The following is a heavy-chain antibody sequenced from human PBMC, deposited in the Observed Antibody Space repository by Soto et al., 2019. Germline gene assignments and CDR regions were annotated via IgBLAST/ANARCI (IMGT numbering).Heavy chain of an antibody. CDR1: GGSISSSSYY. V-gene: IGHV4-39*01. J-gene: IGHJ6*03. CDR2: IYYSGST. CDR3: ARERRIAAAGKDYYYYYYMDV. Sequence: SETLSLTCTVSGGSISSSSYYWGWIRQPPGKGLEWIGSIYYSGSTYYNPSLKSRVTISVDTSKNQFSLKLSSVTAADTAVYYCARERRIAAAGKDYYYYYYMDVWGKGTTVTVSS. D-gene: IGHD6-13*01.